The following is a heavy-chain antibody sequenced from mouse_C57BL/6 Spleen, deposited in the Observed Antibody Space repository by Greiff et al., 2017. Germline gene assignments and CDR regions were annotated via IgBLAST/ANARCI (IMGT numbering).Heavy chain of an antibody. CDR1: GYTFTSYW. V-gene: IGHV1-61*01. Sequence: QVQLQQPGAELVRPGSSVKLSCKASGYTFTSYWMDWVKQRPGQGLEWIGNIYPSDSETHYNQKFKDKATLTVDKSSSTAYMQLSSLTSEDSAVXYCARSAYYSNYPYFDYWGQGTTLTVSS. D-gene: IGHD2-5*01. J-gene: IGHJ2*01. CDR2: IYPSDSET. CDR3: ARSAYYSNYPYFDY.